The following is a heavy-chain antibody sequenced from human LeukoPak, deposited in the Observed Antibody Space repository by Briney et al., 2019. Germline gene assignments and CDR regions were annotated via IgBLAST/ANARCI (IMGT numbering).Heavy chain of an antibody. Sequence: GSLRLSCAASGFTFSGYSMNWVRQAPGKGLEWVSSISSSSSYIYYADSVKGRFTISRDNAKNSLYLQMNSLRAEDTAVYYCASGITMVRGVRDYWGQGTLVTVSS. CDR3: ASGITMVRGVRDY. CDR2: ISSSSSYI. CDR1: GFTFSGYS. D-gene: IGHD3-10*01. J-gene: IGHJ4*02. V-gene: IGHV3-21*01.